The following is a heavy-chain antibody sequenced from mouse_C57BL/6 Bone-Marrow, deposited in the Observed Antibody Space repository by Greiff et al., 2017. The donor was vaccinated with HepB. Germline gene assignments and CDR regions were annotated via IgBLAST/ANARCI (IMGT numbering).Heavy chain of an antibody. CDR3: ARGVRFAY. Sequence: VQLQQSGGGLVKPGGSLKLSCAASGFTFSDYGMHWVRQAPEKGLEWVAYISSGSSTIYYADTVKGRFTISRDNAKNTLFLQMTSLRSEDTAMYYCARGVRFAYWGQGTLVTVSA. V-gene: IGHV5-17*01. D-gene: IGHD5-1*01. J-gene: IGHJ3*01. CDR1: GFTFSDYG. CDR2: ISSGSSTI.